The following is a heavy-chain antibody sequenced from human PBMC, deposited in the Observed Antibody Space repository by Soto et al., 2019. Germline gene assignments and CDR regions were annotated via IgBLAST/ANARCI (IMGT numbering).Heavy chain of an antibody. V-gene: IGHV1-69*01. CDR3: ARDPEGHNWFDP. Sequence: VKVSCKASGGTFSSYAISWVRQAPGQGLEWMGGIIPIFGTANYAQKFQGRVTITADESTSTAYMELSSLRSEDTAVYYCARDPEGHNWFDPWGQGTLVTVSS. J-gene: IGHJ5*02. CDR2: IIPIFGTA. CDR1: GGTFSSYA.